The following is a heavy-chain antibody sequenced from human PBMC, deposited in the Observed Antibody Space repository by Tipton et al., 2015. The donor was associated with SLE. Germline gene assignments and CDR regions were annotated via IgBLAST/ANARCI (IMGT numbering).Heavy chain of an antibody. CDR3: ARALGYRSGGSCADAFDI. D-gene: IGHD2-15*01. J-gene: IGHJ3*02. CDR1: GGSISSYY. Sequence: TLSLTCTVSGGSISSYYWSWIRQPPGKGLEWIGYIYYSGSTNYNPSLKSRVTISVDTSKNQFSLKLSSVTAADTAVYYCARALGYRSGGSCADAFDIWGQGTMVTVSS. CDR2: IYYSGST. V-gene: IGHV4-59*01.